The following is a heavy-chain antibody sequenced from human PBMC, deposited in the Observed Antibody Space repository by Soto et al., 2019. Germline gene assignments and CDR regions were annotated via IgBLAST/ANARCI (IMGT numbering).Heavy chain of an antibody. CDR2: IYDSGST. V-gene: IGHV4-59*01. D-gene: IGHD4-17*01. Sequence: QVQLQESGPGLVKPSETLSLTCTVSGDSIRSYYWSWIRQPPGKGLEWIGYIYDSGSTNYNPSLKSRVPLSVDASKNQFSLKFTSVTAADMAVYFCARIPILYGDYDSWYFDLWGRGTLVNVS. CDR3: ARIPILYGDYDSWYFDL. CDR1: GDSIRSYY. J-gene: IGHJ2*01.